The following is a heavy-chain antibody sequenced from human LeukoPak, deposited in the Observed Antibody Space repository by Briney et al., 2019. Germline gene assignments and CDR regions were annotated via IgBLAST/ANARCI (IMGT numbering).Heavy chain of an antibody. J-gene: IGHJ3*02. Sequence: SETLSLTCTVSGYSISSGYYWGWIRQPPGKGLEWIGSIYHSGSTYYNPSLKSRVTISVDTSKNQFSLKLSSVTAADTAVYYCVREPTEYYYGSGSYSDAFDIWGQGTMVTVSS. CDR1: GYSISSGYY. D-gene: IGHD3-10*01. CDR2: IYHSGST. V-gene: IGHV4-38-2*02. CDR3: VREPTEYYYGSGSYSDAFDI.